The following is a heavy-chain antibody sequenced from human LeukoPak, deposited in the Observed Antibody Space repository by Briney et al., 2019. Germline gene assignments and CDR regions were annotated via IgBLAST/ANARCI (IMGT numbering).Heavy chain of an antibody. CDR1: GFTFDDYA. CDR3: AKEDGLMDY. Sequence: PGGSLRLSCAASGFTFDDYAMHWVRQAPGKGLEWVSGISWNSGSIGYADSVKGRFTISRDNAKNSLYLQMNSLRAEDTAVYYCAKEDGLMDYWGQGTLVTVSS. V-gene: IGHV3-9*01. J-gene: IGHJ4*02. CDR2: ISWNSGSI.